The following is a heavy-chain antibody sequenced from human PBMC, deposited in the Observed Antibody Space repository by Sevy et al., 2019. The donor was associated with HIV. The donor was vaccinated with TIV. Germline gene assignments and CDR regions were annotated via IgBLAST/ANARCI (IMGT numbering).Heavy chain of an antibody. V-gene: IGHV1-2*02. CDR2: INPNSDGT. D-gene: IGHD5-12*01. Sequence: ASVKVSCKTSGYTFTPYYMHWVLQAPGQGLEWMGWINPNSDGTNYAQKFQGRVTMTSDASISTAYMELSRLRSDDTAVYYCARDRMIFGSGSPDYWGQGTLVTVSS. J-gene: IGHJ4*02. CDR3: ARDRMIFGSGSPDY. CDR1: GYTFTPYY.